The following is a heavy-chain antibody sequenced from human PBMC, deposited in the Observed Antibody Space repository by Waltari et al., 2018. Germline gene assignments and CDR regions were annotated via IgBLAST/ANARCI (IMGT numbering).Heavy chain of an antibody. V-gene: IGHV4-59*11. CDR1: GGSISSHY. J-gene: IGHJ4*02. Sequence: QVQLQESGPGLVKPSETLSLTCTVSGGSISSHYWSWIRQPPGKGLEWIGYIYYSGSTNYTPSLKSRVTISVDTSKNQFSLKLSSVTAADTAVYYCARGSGSYGYWGQGTLVTVSS. D-gene: IGHD1-26*01. CDR3: ARGSGSYGY. CDR2: IYYSGST.